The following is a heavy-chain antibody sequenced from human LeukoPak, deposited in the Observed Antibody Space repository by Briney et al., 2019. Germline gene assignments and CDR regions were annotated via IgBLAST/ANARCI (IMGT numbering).Heavy chain of an antibody. V-gene: IGHV3-23*01. J-gene: IGHJ6*02. Sequence: AGRSLRLSCAASGFTFSNYAMSWVRQAPGKGLDWVSTISGSGGSAYYADSVRGRFTISRDNSKNTLYLQMNSLRAEDTAVYYCANSGSGYPHYYYYYGMDVWGQGTTVTVSS. D-gene: IGHD3-3*01. CDR3: ANSGSGYPHYYYYYGMDV. CDR1: GFTFSNYA. CDR2: ISGSGGSA.